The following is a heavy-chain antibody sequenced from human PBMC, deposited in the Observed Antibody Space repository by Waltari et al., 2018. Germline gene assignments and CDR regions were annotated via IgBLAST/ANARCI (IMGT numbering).Heavy chain of an antibody. V-gene: IGHV4-59*01. CDR3: ARVGGYSSSWYPVYYFDY. CDR1: GGSISSYY. J-gene: IGHJ4*02. CDR2: IYYSGST. D-gene: IGHD6-13*01. Sequence: QVQLQESGSGLVKPSETLSLTCTVSGGSISSYYWSWIRQPPGKGLEWIGYIYYSGSTNYNPPLKSRVTISVDTSKNQFSLKLSSVTAADTAVYYCARVGGYSSSWYPVYYFDYWGQGTLVTVSS.